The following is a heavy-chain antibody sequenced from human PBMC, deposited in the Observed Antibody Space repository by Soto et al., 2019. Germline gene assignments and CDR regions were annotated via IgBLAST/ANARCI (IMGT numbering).Heavy chain of an antibody. D-gene: IGHD1-26*01. Sequence: SVKVSCKASGGTFSSYAISWVRQAPGQGLEWMGGIIPIFGTANYAQKFQGRVTITADESTSTAYMELSSLRSEDTAVYYCARDGSLQGDPNWFDPCGQGTLVTVS. J-gene: IGHJ5*02. CDR2: IIPIFGTA. CDR1: GGTFSSYA. CDR3: ARDGSLQGDPNWFDP. V-gene: IGHV1-69*13.